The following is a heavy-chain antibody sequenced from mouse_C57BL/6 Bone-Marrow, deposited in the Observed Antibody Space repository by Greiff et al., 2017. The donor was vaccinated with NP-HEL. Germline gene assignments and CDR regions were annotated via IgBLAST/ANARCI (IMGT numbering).Heavy chain of an antibody. CDR3: ARTGHYGSSYPYYFDY. Sequence: VQLQQSGAELMKPGASVKLSCKATGYTFTGYWIAWVKQRPGHGLEWIGEILPGSGSTNYNEKFKGKATFTADTSSNTAYMQLSSLTTEDSAIYYCARTGHYGSSYPYYFDYWGQGTTLTVSS. D-gene: IGHD1-1*01. CDR1: GYTFTGYW. J-gene: IGHJ2*01. CDR2: ILPGSGST. V-gene: IGHV1-9*01.